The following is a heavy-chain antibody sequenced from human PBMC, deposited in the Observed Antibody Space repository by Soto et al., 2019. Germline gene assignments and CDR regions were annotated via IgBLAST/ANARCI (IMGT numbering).Heavy chain of an antibody. J-gene: IGHJ4*02. CDR3: ARDLGAFNYGSAYFDY. V-gene: IGHV3-33*01. CDR2: IWYDGSNQ. CDR1: GFTFSTYG. Sequence: GGSLRLSCAPSGFTFSTYGMHWVRQAPGKGLEWVAVIWYDGSNQYYADSVKGRFAISRDNSKNVLYLQMNSLRAEDTAVYYCARDLGAFNYGSAYFDYWGQGTPVTVSS. D-gene: IGHD3-10*01.